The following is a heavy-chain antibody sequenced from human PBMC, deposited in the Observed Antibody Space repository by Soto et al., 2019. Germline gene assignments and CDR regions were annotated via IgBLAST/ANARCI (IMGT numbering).Heavy chain of an antibody. CDR2: ISYDGSNK. J-gene: IGHJ6*02. CDR3: AKSVVVVPAAISPYYYYGMDV. CDR1: GFTFSSYG. V-gene: IGHV3-30*18. D-gene: IGHD2-2*02. Sequence: QVQLVESGGGVVQPGRSLRLSCAASGFTFSSYGMHWVRQAPGKGLEWVAVISYDGSNKYYADSVKGRFTISRDNSKNTLYLQMNSLRAEDTAVYYCAKSVVVVPAAISPYYYYGMDVWGQGTTVTVSS.